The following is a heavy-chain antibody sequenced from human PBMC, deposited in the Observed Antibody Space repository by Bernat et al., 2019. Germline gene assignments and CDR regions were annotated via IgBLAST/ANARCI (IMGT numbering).Heavy chain of an antibody. V-gene: IGHV3-66*01. CDR3: EDTSTPVSDY. J-gene: IGHJ4*02. CDR1: EFTVSSNY. Sequence: VQVVESGGGLVQPGGSLRLSCAATEFTVSSNYMSWVRQAPGKGPEWVSTIYIGGSTYYADSVKGRFIISRDNSKNTLYLQMNSLRAEDTAVYYCEDTSTPVSDYWGQGTLVTVSS. CDR2: IYIGGST. D-gene: IGHD2-15*01.